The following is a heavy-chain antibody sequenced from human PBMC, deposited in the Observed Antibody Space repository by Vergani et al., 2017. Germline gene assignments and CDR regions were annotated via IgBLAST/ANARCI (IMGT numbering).Heavy chain of an antibody. D-gene: IGHD1-26*01. CDR1: GVTFSTND. Sequence: DVQLLQSGGDLVQPGGSLKLSCVASGVTFSTNDMSGGRQTPGKGLEWVSTIKNDGGKSHYADFVMGRFAISRDNSRNTLYLQMNSLRVEDTAVYYCGRGSDNYNWGQGALVTV. V-gene: IGHV3-23*01. J-gene: IGHJ4*02. CDR2: IKNDGGKS. CDR3: GRGSDNYN.